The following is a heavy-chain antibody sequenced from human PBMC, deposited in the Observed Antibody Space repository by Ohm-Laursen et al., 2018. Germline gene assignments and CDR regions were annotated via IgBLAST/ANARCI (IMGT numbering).Heavy chain of an antibody. CDR3: ASGLYSNSWFIEEDY. Sequence: SLRLSCAASGFSFSSYWMNWVRQAPGRGLEWVASIKEDGSETYSVDSVKGRFTISRDTVKNALYLQMNSLRAEDTAVYYCASGLYSNSWFIEEDYWGQGTLVTVSS. CDR1: GFSFSSYW. V-gene: IGHV3-7*01. J-gene: IGHJ4*02. CDR2: IKEDGSET. D-gene: IGHD6-13*01.